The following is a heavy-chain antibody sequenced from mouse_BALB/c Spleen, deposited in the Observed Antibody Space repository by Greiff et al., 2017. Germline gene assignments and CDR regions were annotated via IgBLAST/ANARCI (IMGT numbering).Heavy chain of an antibody. CDR1: GFNIKDTY. CDR2: IDPANGNT. V-gene: IGHV14-3*02. D-gene: IGHD1-2*01. Sequence: VQLKESGAELVKPGASVKLSCTASGFNIKDTYMHWVKQRPEQGLEWIGRIDPANGNTKYDPKFQGKATITADTSSNTAYLQLSSLTSEDTAVYYCARSRDYGYYAMDYWGQGTSVTVSS. J-gene: IGHJ4*01. CDR3: ARSRDYGYYAMDY.